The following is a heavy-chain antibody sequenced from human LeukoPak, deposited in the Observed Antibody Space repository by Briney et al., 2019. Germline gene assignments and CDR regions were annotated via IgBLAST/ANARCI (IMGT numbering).Heavy chain of an antibody. Sequence: GGSLRLSCAVSGFTVSVNYVSWVRQAPGKGLEWVSVIYSGGSTYYADSVEGRFTISRDNSKNTLYLQMNSLKTEDTAVYYCTTDRTRGGSYYRAFDYWGQGTLVTVSS. CDR2: IYSGGST. J-gene: IGHJ4*02. CDR3: TTDRTRGGSYYRAFDY. D-gene: IGHD1-26*01. V-gene: IGHV3-66*01. CDR1: GFTVSVNY.